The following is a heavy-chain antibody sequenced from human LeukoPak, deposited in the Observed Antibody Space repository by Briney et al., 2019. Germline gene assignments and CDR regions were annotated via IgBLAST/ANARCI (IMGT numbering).Heavy chain of an antibody. J-gene: IGHJ6*03. D-gene: IGHD1-26*01. Sequence: ASVKVSCKASGYTFTSYAMHWVRQAPGQRLEWMGWISAYNGNTNYAQKLQGRVTMTTDTSTSTAYMELRSLRSDDTAVYYCARVVGATQYYYYYYYMDVWGKGTTVTVSS. CDR1: GYTFTSYA. CDR2: ISAYNGNT. CDR3: ARVVGATQYYYYYYYMDV. V-gene: IGHV1-18*01.